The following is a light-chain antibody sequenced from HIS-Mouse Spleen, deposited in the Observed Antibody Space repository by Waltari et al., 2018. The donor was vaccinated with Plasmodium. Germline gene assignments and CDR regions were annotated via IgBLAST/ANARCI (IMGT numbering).Light chain of an antibody. CDR1: NSDVGGYNY. V-gene: IGLV2-8*01. CDR2: EVS. Sequence: QSALTQPPSASGSPGPSVTISCPGPNSDVGGYNYVSWYQQHPGKAPKLTIYEVSKRPSGVPDRFSGSKSGNTASLTVSGLQAEDEADYYCSSYAGSNNLVFGGGTKLTVL. CDR3: SSYAGSNNLV. J-gene: IGLJ2*01.